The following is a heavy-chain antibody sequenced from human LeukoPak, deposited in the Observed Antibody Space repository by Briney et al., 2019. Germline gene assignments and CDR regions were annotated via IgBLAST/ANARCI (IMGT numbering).Heavy chain of an antibody. V-gene: IGHV4-59*08. CDR2: INGSGGT. CDR3: ARRAWYGYYFDY. CDR1: GGSISSDY. D-gene: IGHD6-13*01. J-gene: IGHJ4*02. Sequence: AETLSLTCTVSGGSISSDYWSWIRQPPGKGLEWIGDINGSGGTNYNPSLQSRVPISVDTSKNQFSLQLSSVTAADTAVYYCARRAWYGYYFDYWGQGTLVTVSS.